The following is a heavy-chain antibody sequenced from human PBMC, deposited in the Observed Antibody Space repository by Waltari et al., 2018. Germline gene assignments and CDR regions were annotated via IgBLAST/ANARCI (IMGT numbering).Heavy chain of an antibody. CDR3: ARSRSGAARQPQDY. Sequence: QVQLVQSGAEVKKPGASVKVSCKASGYTFTGYYMHWVRQAPGQGLEWMGWINPNRGGTNYAQKFQGRVTMTRDTSISTAYMELSRLRSDDTAVYYSARSRSGAARQPQDYWGQGTLVTVSS. D-gene: IGHD6-6*01. J-gene: IGHJ4*02. CDR2: INPNRGGT. V-gene: IGHV1-2*02. CDR1: GYTFTGYY.